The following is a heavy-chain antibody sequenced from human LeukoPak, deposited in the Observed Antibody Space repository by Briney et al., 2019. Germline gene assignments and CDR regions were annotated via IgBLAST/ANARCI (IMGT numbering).Heavy chain of an antibody. CDR1: RFTFSSYA. J-gene: IGHJ4*02. Sequence: GGSLRLSCAASRFTFSSYAISWVRQAPGKGLEWVSAISGTGGSTYYADSVKGRFTISRDNSKNTLYLQMNSLRAEDTAVYFCARTYDILTGYSNLFDYWGQGTLVTVSS. V-gene: IGHV3-23*01. D-gene: IGHD3-9*01. CDR3: ARTYDILTGYSNLFDY. CDR2: ISGTGGST.